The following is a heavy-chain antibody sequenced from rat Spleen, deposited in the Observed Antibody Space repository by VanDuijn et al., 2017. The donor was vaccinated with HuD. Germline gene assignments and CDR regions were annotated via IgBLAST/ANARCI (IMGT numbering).Heavy chain of an antibody. J-gene: IGHJ2*01. D-gene: IGHD1-4*01. V-gene: IGHV5-31*01. CDR2: IAHIGGGT. CDR3: ARRMRKLPGYNDY. Sequence: EVQLVETGGGLVQPGRSLKLSCVASGFTFNRYWMTWIRQAPGKGLEWVATIAHIGGGTYYSDSVKGRFTISRDNAKSTLYLQMSKLGSEDTAIYYCARRMRKLPGYNDYWGQGVMVTVSS. CDR1: GFTFNRYW.